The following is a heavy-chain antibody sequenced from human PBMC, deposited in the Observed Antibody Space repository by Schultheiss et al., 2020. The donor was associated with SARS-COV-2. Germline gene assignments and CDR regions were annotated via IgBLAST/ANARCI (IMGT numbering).Heavy chain of an antibody. CDR3: ATEGGSRSFDY. J-gene: IGHJ4*02. CDR2: IRSKPYGGTP. CDR1: GFTFGDYA. D-gene: IGHD1-26*01. Sequence: GESLKISCTVSGFTFGDYAMSWFRQAPGKGLEWVAFIRSKPYGGTPEYAASVKGRFTISRDDSKDTLYLQMNSLKSEDTAVYYCATEGGSRSFDYWGQGTLVTVSS. V-gene: IGHV3-49*03.